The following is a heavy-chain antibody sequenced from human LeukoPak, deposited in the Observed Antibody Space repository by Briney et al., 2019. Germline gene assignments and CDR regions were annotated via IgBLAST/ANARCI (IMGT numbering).Heavy chain of an antibody. V-gene: IGHV3-21*01. Sequence: GGSLRLSCAASGFTFSSYTMNWVRQAPGKGLEWVSCISSSSSYIYYADSVKGRFTISRDNAKNSLFLQMNSLRAEGTAVYYFARERPYYYGMDVWGQGTTVTVSS. J-gene: IGHJ6*02. CDR1: GFTFSSYT. CDR2: ISSSSSYI. CDR3: ARERPYYYGMDV.